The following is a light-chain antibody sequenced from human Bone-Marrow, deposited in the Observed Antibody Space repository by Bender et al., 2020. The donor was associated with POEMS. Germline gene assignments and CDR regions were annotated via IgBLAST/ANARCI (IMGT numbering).Light chain of an antibody. J-gene: IGLJ2*01. Sequence: QSVLTQPASVSGSPGQSITISCTGTSSDVGAYNYVSWYQHHPGPAPKRMIYEVTKRPSGISDRFSGSKSGYTASLTLSGLKAEDEADYECCSYAGSKKYGIFGGGTKLTVL. CDR1: SSDVGAYNY. V-gene: IGLV2-23*02. CDR3: CSYAGSKKYGI. CDR2: EVT.